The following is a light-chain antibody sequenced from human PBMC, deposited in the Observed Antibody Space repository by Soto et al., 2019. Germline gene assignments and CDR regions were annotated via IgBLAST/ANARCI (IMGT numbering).Light chain of an antibody. CDR2: KAS. J-gene: IGKJ4*02. CDR3: QQYSSFSLT. V-gene: IGKV1-5*03. CDR1: QSISSW. Sequence: DILMTQSPSTLSASLGDRVTITCRASQSISSWLAWYQQKPGKAPKLLIYKASSLESGVPSRFSGSGSGTEFTLTISSRQPDDFATYDCQQYSSFSLTVGGGTKVEIK.